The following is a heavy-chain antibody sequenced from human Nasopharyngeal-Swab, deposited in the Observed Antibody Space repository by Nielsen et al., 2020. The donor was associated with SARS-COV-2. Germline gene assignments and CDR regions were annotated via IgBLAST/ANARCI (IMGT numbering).Heavy chain of an antibody. CDR1: GYSFTSYW. CDR2: IYPGDSDT. J-gene: IGHJ6*02. V-gene: IGHV5-51*01. CDR3: ARSMPSRYYYYCMDV. Sequence: GTLRLSCKGSGYSFTSYWIGWVRQMPGKGLEWMGIIYPGDSDTRYSPSFQGQVTISADKSISTAYLQWSSLKASDTAMYYCARSMPSRYYYYCMDVWGQGTTVTVSS. D-gene: IGHD2-2*01.